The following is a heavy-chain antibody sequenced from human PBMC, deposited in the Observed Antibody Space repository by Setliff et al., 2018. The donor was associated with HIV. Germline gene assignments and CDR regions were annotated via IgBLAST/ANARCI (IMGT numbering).Heavy chain of an antibody. CDR1: GYSFINYG. CDR2: ISAYTGHT. V-gene: IGHV1-18*01. CDR3: ARARLQGIVTAVGPRDNCLDP. Sequence: ASVKVSCKASGYSFINYGISWVRQAPGQGPEWMGWISAYTGHTDYAPRLLGRVTMTTDTSTSTAYMELRSLTSDDTAVYYCARARLQGIVTAVGPRDNCLDPWGQGTQVTVSS. J-gene: IGHJ5*02. D-gene: IGHD1-26*01.